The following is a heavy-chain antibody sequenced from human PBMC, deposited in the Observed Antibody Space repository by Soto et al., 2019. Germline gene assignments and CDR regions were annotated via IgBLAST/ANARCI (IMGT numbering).Heavy chain of an antibody. Sequence: SETLSLTCTVSGGSISSSSYYWGWIRQPPGKGLEWIGSIYYSGSTYYNPSLKSRVTISVDTSKSQFSLKLSSVTAADTAAYYCARRVSSAAGHPFDPWGQGTLVTVSS. J-gene: IGHJ5*02. D-gene: IGHD6-13*01. CDR3: ARRVSSAAGHPFDP. V-gene: IGHV4-39*01. CDR2: IYYSGST. CDR1: GGSISSSSYY.